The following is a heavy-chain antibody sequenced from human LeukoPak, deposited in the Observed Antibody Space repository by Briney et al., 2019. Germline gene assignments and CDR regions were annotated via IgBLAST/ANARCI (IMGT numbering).Heavy chain of an antibody. V-gene: IGHV3-21*01. J-gene: IGHJ2*01. CDR1: GFTFSSYS. D-gene: IGHD3-22*01. CDR3: ARSVTFYDSSGYYPSWYFDL. Sequence: GGSLRLSRAASGFTFSSYSMNWVRQAPGKGLEWVSSISSSSSYIYYADSVKGRFTISRDNAKNSLYLQMNSLRAEDTAVYYCARSVTFYDSSGYYPSWYFDLWGRGTLVTVSS. CDR2: ISSSSSYI.